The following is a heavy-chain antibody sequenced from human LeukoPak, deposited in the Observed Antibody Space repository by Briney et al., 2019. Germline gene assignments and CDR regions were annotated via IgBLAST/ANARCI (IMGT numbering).Heavy chain of an antibody. CDR3: AKDSYDYVWGSYPARWYFDY. J-gene: IGHJ4*02. V-gene: IGHV3-23*01. Sequence: GGSLRLSCAASGFTFSSYAMGWVRQAPGKGLEWVSAISGSGGSTYYADSVKGRFTISRDNSKNTLYLQMNSLRAEDTAVYYCAKDSYDYVWGSYPARWYFDYWGQGTLVTVSS. CDR2: ISGSGGST. CDR1: GFTFSSYA. D-gene: IGHD3-16*02.